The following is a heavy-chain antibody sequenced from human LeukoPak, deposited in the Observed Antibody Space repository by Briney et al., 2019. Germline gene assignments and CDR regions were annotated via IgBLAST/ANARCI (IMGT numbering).Heavy chain of an antibody. CDR1: GFTFSSYD. V-gene: IGHV3-23*01. CDR3: AKAQAMVQGVTDY. CDR2: ISGSGGST. J-gene: IGHJ4*02. D-gene: IGHD3-10*01. Sequence: GVSLRLYCAASGFTFSSYDMSWLRQAPGKGLEWVSDISGSGGSTYYADSVKGRFTISRENSKNKVYLKMNSLRAEDRAVYYSAKAQAMVQGVTDYWGQGTLVTVSS.